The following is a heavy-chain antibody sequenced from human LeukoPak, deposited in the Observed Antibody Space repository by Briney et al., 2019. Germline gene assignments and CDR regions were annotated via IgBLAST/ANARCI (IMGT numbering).Heavy chain of an antibody. CDR1: GFTFSSYW. J-gene: IGHJ4*02. V-gene: IGHV3-7*01. D-gene: IGHD3-10*01. Sequence: GGSLRLSCAASGFTFSSYWMKWVRQAPGKGLEWVADIKRDESEQHYVDSVKGRFTISRDNAKNSLYLQMNSLRAEDTAVYYCALNMVGGQIFDFWGQGTLVTVSS. CDR2: IKRDESEQ. CDR3: ALNMVGGQIFDF.